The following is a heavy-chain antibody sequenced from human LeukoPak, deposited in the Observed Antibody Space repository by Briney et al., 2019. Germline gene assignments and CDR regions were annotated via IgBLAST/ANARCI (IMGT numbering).Heavy chain of an antibody. V-gene: IGHV4-59*11. CDR2: MYYSGLT. D-gene: IGHD7-27*01. CDR3: ARGPSEQFLGYYMDV. J-gene: IGHJ6*03. Sequence: ADTSSLTCIVSGGSIRSHYWSWIRQPPGKPLEWIGYMYYSGLTNSNPSLKSRVTLSIDKSRNQFSLNLRSLTAADTAVYYCARGPSEQFLGYYMDVWGKGTTV. CDR1: GGSIRSHY.